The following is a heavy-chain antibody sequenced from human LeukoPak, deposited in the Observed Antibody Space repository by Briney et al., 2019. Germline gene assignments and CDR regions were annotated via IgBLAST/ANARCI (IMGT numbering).Heavy chain of an antibody. Sequence: ASVKVSCKVSGYTLTELSMHWVRQAPGKGLEWMGGFDPEDGETIYAQKFRGRVTMSEDTSTDTAYMELSSLRSEDTAVYYCATLERRAIMDFDYWGQGTLVTVSS. D-gene: IGHD1-1*01. J-gene: IGHJ4*02. CDR3: ATLERRAIMDFDY. CDR2: FDPEDGET. V-gene: IGHV1-24*01. CDR1: GYTLTELS.